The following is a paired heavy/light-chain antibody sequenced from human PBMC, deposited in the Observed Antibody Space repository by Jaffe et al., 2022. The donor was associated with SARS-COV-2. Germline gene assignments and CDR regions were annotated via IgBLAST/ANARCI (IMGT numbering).Light chain of an antibody. J-gene: IGKJ4*01. V-gene: IGKV2D-29*01. CDR1: QSLLHSDGKTY. CDR2: EVS. Sequence: DVVVTQTPLSLSVTPGQTASISCKSSQSLLHSDGKTYLHWYRQKPGQPPQLLIYEVSNRFPGVPDRFSGSGSGTDFTLKISPVEAEDVGVFHCMQSVQLPLTFGGGTKVEIK. CDR3: MQSVQLPLT.
Heavy chain of an antibody. V-gene: IGHV4-61*02. CDR3: AREVYSSIWTYYFDY. D-gene: IGHD6-13*01. CDR1: ADSISNPSHS. CDR2: VYGTGST. Sequence: QVHLQESGPGLVRPSETLSLTCNVFADSISNPSHSWSWIRQPAGKGLEWIGRVYGTGSTNYNPSLKSRVTISIDTSKKQFSLKLSSVTAADTAVYFCAREVYSSIWTYYFDYWGQGSLVTVSS. J-gene: IGHJ4*02.